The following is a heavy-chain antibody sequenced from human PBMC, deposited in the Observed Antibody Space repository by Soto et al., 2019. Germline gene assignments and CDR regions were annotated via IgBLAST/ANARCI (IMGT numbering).Heavy chain of an antibody. CDR3: ARISHGDFLFDY. CDR2: IDWDDDK. D-gene: IGHD4-17*01. J-gene: IGHJ4*02. CDR1: GFSLSASGMC. Sequence: SGPTLVNPKPTLTLTCTFSGFSLSASGMCVSWIRQPPGKALEWLALIDWDDDKYYSTSLKTRLTISKDTSRNRVVLTMTNMDPVDTATYYCARISHGDFLFDYWGQGALVTVSS. V-gene: IGHV2-70*01.